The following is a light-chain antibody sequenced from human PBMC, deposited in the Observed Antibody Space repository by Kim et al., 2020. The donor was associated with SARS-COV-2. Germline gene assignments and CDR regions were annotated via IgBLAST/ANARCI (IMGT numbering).Light chain of an antibody. CDR1: QSVGSN. J-gene: IGKJ4*01. V-gene: IGKV3-15*01. Sequence: VSPGERATLSCRASQSVGSNLAWYQQKLGQAPSLLISGASTRATGIPARFSGSGSGTEFTLTISSLQSEDFAVYYCQQHDAWPLTFGGGTKVDIK. CDR2: GAS. CDR3: QQHDAWPLT.